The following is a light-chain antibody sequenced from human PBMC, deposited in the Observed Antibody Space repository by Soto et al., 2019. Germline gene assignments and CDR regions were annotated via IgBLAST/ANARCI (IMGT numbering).Light chain of an antibody. J-gene: IGKJ1*01. CDR1: QSISSW. V-gene: IGKV1-5*01. Sequence: DIQMTQSPSALSASVGDRVTNTCRASQSISSWLAWYQQKPGKAPRLLIYDASYLERGVPSRFSGSGSGTEFTLTISDLQPDDLGTYYCQQYNNFWTFGPGTKVDIK. CDR2: DAS. CDR3: QQYNNFWT.